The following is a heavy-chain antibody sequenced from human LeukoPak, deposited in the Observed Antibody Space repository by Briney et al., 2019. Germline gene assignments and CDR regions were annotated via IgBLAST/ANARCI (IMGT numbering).Heavy chain of an antibody. J-gene: IGHJ3*02. V-gene: IGHV1-2*02. Sequence: ASVKVSCKASGYTFTGYYMHWVRQAPGQGLEWMGWINPNSGGTNYAQKFQGRVTMTRDTSISTAYMELSRLRSDDTAVYYCATRPASASTPMRAFDIWGQGTMVTVSS. CDR3: ATRPASASTPMRAFDI. CDR1: GYTFTGYY. CDR2: INPNSGGT. D-gene: IGHD1-1*01.